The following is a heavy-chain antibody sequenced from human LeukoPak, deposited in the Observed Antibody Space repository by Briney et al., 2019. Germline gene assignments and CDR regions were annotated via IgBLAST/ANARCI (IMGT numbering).Heavy chain of an antibody. CDR3: ARDVWYYDSSGYYFFSDY. D-gene: IGHD3-22*01. Sequence: SETLSLTCTVSGGSISSSSYYWGWIRQPPGKGLEWIGSIYYTGSTYYNPSLKSRVTISVDTSKNQFSLKLSSVTAADTAVYYRARDVWYYDSSGYYFFSDYWGQGTLVPVSS. CDR1: GGSISSSSYY. J-gene: IGHJ4*02. V-gene: IGHV4-39*07. CDR2: IYYTGST.